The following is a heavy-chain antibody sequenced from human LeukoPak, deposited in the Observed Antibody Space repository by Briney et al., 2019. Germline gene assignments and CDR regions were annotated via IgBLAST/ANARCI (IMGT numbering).Heavy chain of an antibody. J-gene: IGHJ4*02. D-gene: IGHD6-19*01. CDR2: IKQDGSET. Sequence: GGSLRLSCAASGFTFSSNWMGWGRQAPGKGLEWVANIKQDGSETYYVDSVKGRFTISRDNAKNSLYLQMSSLRAEDTAVYYCAKWGYSSGWPYFDYWGQGTLVTVSS. CDR3: AKWGYSSGWPYFDY. V-gene: IGHV3-7*02. CDR1: GFTFSSNW.